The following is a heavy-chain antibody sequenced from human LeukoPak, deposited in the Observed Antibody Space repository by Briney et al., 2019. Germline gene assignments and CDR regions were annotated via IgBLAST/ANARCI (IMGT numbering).Heavy chain of an antibody. CDR3: ASRTVVGATGAFDI. J-gene: IGHJ3*02. V-gene: IGHV3-72*01. CDR2: TRNKANSYTT. CDR1: GFTFSDHY. Sequence: GGSLRLSCAASGFTFSDHYMDWVREAPGKGLEWVGRTRNKANSYTTGYAASVKGRFTISRDDSKNSLYLQMNSLKTEDTAVYYCASRTVVGATGAFDIWGQGTMVTVSS. D-gene: IGHD1-26*01.